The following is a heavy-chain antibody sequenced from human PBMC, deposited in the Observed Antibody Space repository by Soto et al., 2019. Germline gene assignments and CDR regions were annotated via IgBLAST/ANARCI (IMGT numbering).Heavy chain of an antibody. V-gene: IGHV1-69*13. Sequence: ASVKVSCKASGGTFSSYAISWVRQAPGQGLEWMGGIIPIFGTANYAQKFQGRVTITADESTSTAYMELSSLRSEDTAVYYCATKGSWRPLYKWFDPWGQGTLVTVSS. J-gene: IGHJ5*02. CDR2: IIPIFGTA. D-gene: IGHD6-13*01. CDR3: ATKGSWRPLYKWFDP. CDR1: GGTFSSYA.